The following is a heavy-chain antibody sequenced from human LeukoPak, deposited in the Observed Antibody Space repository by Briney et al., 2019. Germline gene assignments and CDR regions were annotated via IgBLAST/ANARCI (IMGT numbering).Heavy chain of an antibody. J-gene: IGHJ4*02. CDR1: GFTFSSYA. D-gene: IGHD3-22*01. CDR3: AKVYCSGGSCYPGYYYDSSGYYVFDY. CDR2: ISGSGGST. V-gene: IGHV3-23*01. Sequence: PGGSLRLSCAASGFTFSSYAMSWVRQAPGKGLEWVSAISGSGGSTYYADSVKGRFTISRDNSKNTLYLQMNSLGAEDTAVYYCAKVYCSGGSCYPGYYYDSSGYYVFDYWGQGTLVTVSS.